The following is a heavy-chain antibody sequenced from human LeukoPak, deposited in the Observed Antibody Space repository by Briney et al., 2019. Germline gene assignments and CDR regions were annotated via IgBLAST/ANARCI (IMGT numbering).Heavy chain of an antibody. CDR1: GFTVSSNY. CDR2: ISTSGSTI. CDR3: AREAAGSTTVEFDY. D-gene: IGHD4-17*01. Sequence: GGSLRLSCAASGFTVSSNYMSWVRQAPGKGLEWVSYISTSGSTIYYADSVKGRFTISRDNAKNSLYLQMNSLTAEDTAVYYCAREAAGSTTVEFDYWGQGTLVTVSS. V-gene: IGHV3-11*04. J-gene: IGHJ4*02.